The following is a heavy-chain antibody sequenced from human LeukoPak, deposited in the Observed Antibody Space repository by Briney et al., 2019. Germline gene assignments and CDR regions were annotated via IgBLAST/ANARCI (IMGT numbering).Heavy chain of an antibody. Sequence: PSETLSLTCTVSGGSISSSPYYWVWIRQPPGKGLEWIGTIYYSGSTYYNPSLKSRVTISADTSKNQFSLKLSSVTAADTAVYYCARQDEGYFDYWGQETLVTVSS. V-gene: IGHV4-39*01. CDR2: IYYSGST. CDR3: ARQDEGYFDY. CDR1: GGSISSSPYY. J-gene: IGHJ4*02.